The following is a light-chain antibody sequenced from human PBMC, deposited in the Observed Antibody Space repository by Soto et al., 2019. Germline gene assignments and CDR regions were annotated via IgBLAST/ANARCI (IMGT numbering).Light chain of an antibody. CDR3: QQYNNWLT. V-gene: IGKV3-15*01. CDR2: GAS. Sequence: EIVMTQSPATLSVSPGERATLSCRASQSVSSNLAWYQQKPGQAPRLLIYGASTRATGIPARFSGSGSGTECPLTISSLQSEDFAVYYCQQYNNWLTFGGGTKVEIK. CDR1: QSVSSN. J-gene: IGKJ4*01.